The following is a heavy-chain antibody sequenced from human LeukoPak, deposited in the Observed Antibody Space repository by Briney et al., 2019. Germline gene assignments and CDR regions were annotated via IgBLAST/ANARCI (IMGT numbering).Heavy chain of an antibody. CDR3: ARHGAHITIFGVARTRPSYNWFDP. Sequence: GEFMKISCKCSGYFFTCYWIGWVRPMPGEGLEWMGINYTGGSNTRYSPSFQGQVTISADKSISTAYLQWSSLKASDTAMHYSARHGAHITIFGVARTRPSYNWFDPWGQGTLVTVSS. CDR2: NYTGGSNT. V-gene: IGHV5-51*01. J-gene: IGHJ5*02. D-gene: IGHD3-3*01. CDR1: GYFFTCYW.